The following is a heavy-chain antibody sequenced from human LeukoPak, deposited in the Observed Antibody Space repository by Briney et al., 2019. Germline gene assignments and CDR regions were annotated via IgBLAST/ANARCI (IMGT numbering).Heavy chain of an antibody. D-gene: IGHD4-11*01. Sequence: GGSLRLSCAASGFTVSSNYMSWVRQAPGKGLEWVAIIWYDGSNKYYADSVKGRFTISRDNSKNTLYLQMNSLRAEDTAIYYCARDGDSNWYFDLWGRGTLVTVSS. CDR1: GFTVSSNY. V-gene: IGHV3-33*08. CDR3: ARDGDSNWYFDL. J-gene: IGHJ2*01. CDR2: IWYDGSNK.